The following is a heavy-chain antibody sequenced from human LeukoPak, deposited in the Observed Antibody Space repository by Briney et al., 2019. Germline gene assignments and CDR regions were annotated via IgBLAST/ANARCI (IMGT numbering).Heavy chain of an antibody. J-gene: IGHJ5*01. CDR1: GFTFSSYA. V-gene: IGHV3-23*01. Sequence: GGSLRLSCAASGFTFSSYAMSWVRQAPGKGLEWVSAISGSGGSTYYADSVKGRFTISRDNSKNTLYLQMNSLRAEDTAVYYLAKNGYLKRTSRRATPFDPWGQGTLGNVSS. CDR2: ISGSGGST. D-gene: IGHD2-2*01. CDR3: AKNGYLKRTSRRATPFDP.